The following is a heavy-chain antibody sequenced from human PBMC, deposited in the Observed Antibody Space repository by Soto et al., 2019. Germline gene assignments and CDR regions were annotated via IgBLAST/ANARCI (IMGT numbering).Heavy chain of an antibody. V-gene: IGHV1-8*01. Sequence: QVQLVQSGAEVKKPGASVKVSCKASGYTFTSYDINWVRQATGQVLEWMGWMNPNSGNTGYAQKFQGRVTMTRNTSISTAYMELSSLRSEDTAVYYCARGGIYYDFWSGYYGAYYYGMDVWGQGTTVTVSS. J-gene: IGHJ6*02. D-gene: IGHD3-3*01. CDR1: GYTFTSYD. CDR2: MNPNSGNT. CDR3: ARGGIYYDFWSGYYGAYYYGMDV.